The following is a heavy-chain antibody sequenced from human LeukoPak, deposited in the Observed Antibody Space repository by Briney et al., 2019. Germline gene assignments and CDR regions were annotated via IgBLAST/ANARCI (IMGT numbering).Heavy chain of an antibody. D-gene: IGHD4-17*01. J-gene: IGHJ4*02. Sequence: SETLSLTCTVSGASMNNYYWNWIRQPAGKRPEWIGRIYTSGSTNYNPSLKSRVTMSVDTSKNQFSLNLSSVTAADTAVYYCARGPTTVTRAFDYWGQGTLVTVSS. CDR1: GASMNNYY. CDR2: IYTSGST. CDR3: ARGPTTVTRAFDY. V-gene: IGHV4-4*07.